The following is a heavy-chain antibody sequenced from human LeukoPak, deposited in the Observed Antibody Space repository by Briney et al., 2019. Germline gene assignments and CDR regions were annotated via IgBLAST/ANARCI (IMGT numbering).Heavy chain of an antibody. Sequence: GGSLRLSCAASGFTFSSYWMSWVRQAPGKGLEWVSVIYSGGSTYYADSVEGRFTVSRDNAKNSVYLQMNSLRAEDTAVYYCARDCERGYSHGLCWGQGTLVTVSS. J-gene: IGHJ4*02. CDR3: ARDCERGYSHGLC. D-gene: IGHD5-18*01. V-gene: IGHV3-66*01. CDR1: GFTFSSYW. CDR2: IYSGGST.